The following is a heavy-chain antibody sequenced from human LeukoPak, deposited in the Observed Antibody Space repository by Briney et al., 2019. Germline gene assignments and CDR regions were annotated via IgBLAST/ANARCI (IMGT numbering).Heavy chain of an antibody. CDR1: GFPFNMFA. J-gene: IGHJ4*02. Sequence: PGGSLRLSCTGSGFPFNMFAMNWVRQAPGQGLEWVSGLSRGSETTNYADSVKGRFTVSRDTSKNMVFLQMNDLRPEDTAVYYCAKEQRIRHCSEGVCMEGYYFDYWGQGSLVTVSS. CDR3: AKEQRIRHCSEGVCMEGYYFDY. D-gene: IGHD2-8*01. CDR2: LSRGSETT. V-gene: IGHV3-23*01.